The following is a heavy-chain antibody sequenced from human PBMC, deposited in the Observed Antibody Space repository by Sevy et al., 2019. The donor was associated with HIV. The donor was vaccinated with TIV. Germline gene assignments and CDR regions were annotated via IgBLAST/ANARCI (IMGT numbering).Heavy chain of an antibody. J-gene: IGHJ6*02. Sequence: GGSLRLSCAASGFTFFAYTMHWVRQAPGKGLEWVALISYDINNKYYTYSVKGRFTISRDNSKTTLYLQMNSLRPEDTAVYYCSRDLASSGNGLDVWGQGTTVTVSS. CDR1: GFTFFAYT. V-gene: IGHV3-30-3*01. CDR3: SRDLASSGNGLDV. CDR2: ISYDINNK. D-gene: IGHD3-3*02.